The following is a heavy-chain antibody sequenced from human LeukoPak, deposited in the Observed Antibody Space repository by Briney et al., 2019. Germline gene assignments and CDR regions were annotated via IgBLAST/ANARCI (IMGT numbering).Heavy chain of an antibody. CDR2: TYYRSKWYD. D-gene: IGHD6-13*01. Sequence: SQTLSLTCAISGDSVSSNSAAWNWIRQSPSRGLEWLGRTYYRSKWYDDYAVSVKGRITIIPDTSKNQFSLQLNSLTPEDTAVYYCARDTIAAAGTSPFDYWGQGTLVTVSS. V-gene: IGHV6-1*01. CDR1: GDSVSSNSAA. CDR3: ARDTIAAAGTSPFDY. J-gene: IGHJ4*02.